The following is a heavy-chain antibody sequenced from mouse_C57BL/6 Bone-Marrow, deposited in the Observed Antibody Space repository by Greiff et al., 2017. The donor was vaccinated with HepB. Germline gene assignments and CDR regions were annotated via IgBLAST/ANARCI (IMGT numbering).Heavy chain of an antibody. Sequence: EVKLMESGGDLVKPGGSLKLSCAASGFTFSSYGMSWVRQTPDKRLEWVATISSGGSYTYYPDSVKGRFTISRDNAKNTLYLQMSSLKSEDTAMYYCARKLPYYYAMDYWGQGTSVTVSS. J-gene: IGHJ4*01. CDR2: ISSGGSYT. CDR3: ARKLPYYYAMDY. D-gene: IGHD2-1*01. V-gene: IGHV5-6*01. CDR1: GFTFSSYG.